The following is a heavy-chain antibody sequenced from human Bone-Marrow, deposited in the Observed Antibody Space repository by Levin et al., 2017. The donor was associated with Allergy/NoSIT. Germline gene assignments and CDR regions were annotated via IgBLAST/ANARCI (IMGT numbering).Heavy chain of an antibody. J-gene: IGHJ5*02. Sequence: LSLTCAASGFTFSTYSMNWVRQALGKGLDWVSSITSSSSYIYYADSVKGRFTISRDNAKNSLYLQMNSLRVEDTAVYYCARGLEYSGLPWGQGTLVTVSS. CDR2: ITSSSSYI. V-gene: IGHV3-21*01. CDR3: ARGLEYSGLP. CDR1: GFTFSTYS. D-gene: IGHD5-12*01.